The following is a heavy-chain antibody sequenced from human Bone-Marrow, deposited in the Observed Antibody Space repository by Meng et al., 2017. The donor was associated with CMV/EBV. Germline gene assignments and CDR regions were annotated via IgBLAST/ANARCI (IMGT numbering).Heavy chain of an antibody. CDR3: TKGYSGLDIYAFDV. V-gene: IGHV3-74*01. Sequence: GESLKISCAASGFTFSSYWMHWVRQAPGKGLVWVSRINSDGSNTSYADSVKGRFTISRDNAKNTLYLQMNSLRAEDTAVYYCTKGYSGLDIYAFDVWGPGTMVTVSS. CDR1: GFTFSSYW. J-gene: IGHJ3*01. CDR2: INSDGSNT. D-gene: IGHD1-26*01.